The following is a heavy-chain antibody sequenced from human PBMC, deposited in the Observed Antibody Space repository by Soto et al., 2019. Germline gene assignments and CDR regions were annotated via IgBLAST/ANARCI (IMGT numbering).Heavy chain of an antibody. CDR2: TYHSGST. J-gene: IGHJ4*02. CDR3: ARGGVVVPAAIFDY. CDR1: NGSISKSDSY. D-gene: IGHD2-2*01. V-gene: IGHV4-39*07. Sequence: SETLSLTCIVSNGSISKSDSYWGWIRQPPGKGLEWIGNTYHSGSTNYNPSLKSRVTISVDTSKNQFSLKLSSVTAADTAVYYCARGGVVVPAAIFDYWGQGTLVTVSS.